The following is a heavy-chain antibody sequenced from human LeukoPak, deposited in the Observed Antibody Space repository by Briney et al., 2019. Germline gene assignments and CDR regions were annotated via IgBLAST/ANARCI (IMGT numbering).Heavy chain of an antibody. D-gene: IGHD2-21*01. CDR3: AKDLVIAGWSFDY. J-gene: IGHJ4*02. V-gene: IGHV3-64*04. Sequence: GGSLRLSCAASGFTFSSYAMHWVRQAPGKGLEYVSAISSSGGSTYYADSVKGRFTISRDNSKNTLYLQMNSLRAEDTAVYYCAKDLVIAGWSFDYWGQGTLVTVSS. CDR2: ISSSGGST. CDR1: GFTFSSYA.